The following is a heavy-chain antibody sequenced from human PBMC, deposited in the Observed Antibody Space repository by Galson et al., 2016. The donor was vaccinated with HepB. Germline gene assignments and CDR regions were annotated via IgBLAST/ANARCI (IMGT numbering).Heavy chain of an antibody. CDR3: SRVTDSRSCHDAH. CDR2: LYYTGNT. Sequence: SETLSLTCTVSGGSIRSSAYYWGWNRQSPEKGLEWIGSLYYTGNTFYNPSLKSRVTISIDTSKNQFSLKVNSVTAADTAVYFCSRVTDSRSCHDAHWGQGTPVPVSS. V-gene: IGHV4-39*07. CDR1: GGSIRSSAYY. J-gene: IGHJ4*02. D-gene: IGHD6-13*01.